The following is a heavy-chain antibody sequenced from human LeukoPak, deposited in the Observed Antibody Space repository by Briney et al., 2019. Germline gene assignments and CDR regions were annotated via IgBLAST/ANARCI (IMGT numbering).Heavy chain of an antibody. CDR1: GFTFSSYA. V-gene: IGHV3-53*01. J-gene: IGHJ4*02. CDR2: IYSGGST. D-gene: IGHD6-13*01. Sequence: PGGSLRLSCAASGFTFSSYAMSWVRQAPGKGLEWVSVIYSGGSTYYADSVKGRFTISRDNSKNTLYLRMNSLRAEDTAVYYCARDNPTHSSSYYFDYWGQGTLVTVSS. CDR3: ARDNPTHSSSYYFDY.